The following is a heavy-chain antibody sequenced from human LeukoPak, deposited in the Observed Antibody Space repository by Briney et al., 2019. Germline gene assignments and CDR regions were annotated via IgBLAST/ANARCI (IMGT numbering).Heavy chain of an antibody. Sequence: PSETLSLTCTVSGDSISSYYWSWIRQPAGKGLEWIRRIYTSGSTNYNPSLKSRVTMSVDTSKNQFSLKLSSVTAADTAVYYCAREKWEQPYNWFDPWGQGTLVIVSS. CDR3: AREKWEQPYNWFDP. CDR1: GDSISSYY. D-gene: IGHD1-26*01. J-gene: IGHJ5*02. CDR2: IYTSGST. V-gene: IGHV4-4*07.